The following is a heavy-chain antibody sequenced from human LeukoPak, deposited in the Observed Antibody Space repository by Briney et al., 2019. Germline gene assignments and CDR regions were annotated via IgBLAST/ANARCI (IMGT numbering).Heavy chain of an antibody. J-gene: IGHJ4*02. CDR2: IHSGGIT. CDR3: AKVHGVPY. CDR1: GFIVSSNY. D-gene: IGHD1-1*01. V-gene: IGHV3-53*01. Sequence: GGSLRLSCAASGFIVSSNYMSWVRQVPGKGLEWVSIIHSGGITYYADSVKGRFTISRDNSKNTLYLQMNSLRVEDTALYYCAKVHGVPYWGQGTLVTVSS.